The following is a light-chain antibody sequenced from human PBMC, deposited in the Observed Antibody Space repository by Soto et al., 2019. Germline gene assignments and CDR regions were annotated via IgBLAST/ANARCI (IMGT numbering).Light chain of an antibody. CDR1: SDNIGSYNL. V-gene: IGLV2-23*01. Sequence: QSVLTHPASVSGSLGQSITISCIGTSDNIGSYNLVTWYQHKPGKAPKIIIFEGSKRPSGVSNRFSGSRSGNTASLTISGLQAEDEADYYCCSFAGTGTQYVFGTGTKVTVL. CDR2: EGS. J-gene: IGLJ1*01. CDR3: CSFAGTGTQYV.